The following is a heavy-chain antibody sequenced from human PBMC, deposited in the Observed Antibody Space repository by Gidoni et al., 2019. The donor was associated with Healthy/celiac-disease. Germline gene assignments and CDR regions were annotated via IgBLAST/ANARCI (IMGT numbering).Heavy chain of an antibody. Sequence: QVQLQQWGAGLLKPSETLSLTCAVYGGSFSGSYWSWIRQPPGKGLEWIGEIHHSGSTNYNPSLKSRVTISVDTSKNQFSLKLSSVTAADTAVYYCARGGAGVSAAHNWFDPWGQGTLVTVSS. CDR3: ARGGAGVSAAHNWFDP. J-gene: IGHJ5*02. V-gene: IGHV4-34*01. CDR2: IHHSGST. D-gene: IGHD2-15*01. CDR1: GGSFSGSY.